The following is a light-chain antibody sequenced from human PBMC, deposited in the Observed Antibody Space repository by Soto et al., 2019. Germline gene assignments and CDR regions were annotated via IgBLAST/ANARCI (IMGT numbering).Light chain of an antibody. CDR2: GVS. CDR1: QSVGTN. Sequence: ETIMTQSPATLSVSPGERATLSGRASQSVGTNLAWYQQKPGQAPRLLLYGVSTRATGIPARFSGSGSGTQFTLAISSLQSEDFAVYYCQQYNNWPPNTFGQGTKLEIK. J-gene: IGKJ2*01. V-gene: IGKV3-15*01. CDR3: QQYNNWPPNT.